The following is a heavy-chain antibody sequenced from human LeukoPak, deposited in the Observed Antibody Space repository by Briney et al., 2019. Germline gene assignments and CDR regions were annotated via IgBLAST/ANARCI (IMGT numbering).Heavy chain of an antibody. V-gene: IGHV1-69*04. D-gene: IGHD1-26*01. Sequence: SVKVSCKASGGTFSSYAISWVRQAPGQGLEWMGRIIPILGIANYAQKFQGRVTMTRDTSTSTVYMELSSLRSEDTAVYYCARDPGYSGSSPRFDYWGPGTLVTVSS. CDR3: ARDPGYSGSSPRFDY. CDR1: GGTFSSYA. J-gene: IGHJ4*02. CDR2: IIPILGIA.